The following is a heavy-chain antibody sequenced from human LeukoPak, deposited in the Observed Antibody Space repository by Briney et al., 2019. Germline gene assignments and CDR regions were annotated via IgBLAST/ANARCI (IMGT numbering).Heavy chain of an antibody. CDR1: GLTFSALA. CDR2: LSYDGKKK. V-gene: IGHV3-30*04. J-gene: IGHJ4*02. Sequence: PGGSLRLSCAASGLTFSALAMHWVRQAPGKGLEWVAVLSYDGKKKYYADSVKGRFTISRDNPKSTLYLQMSSLTPEDTAVYFCARDADYFDSSGYYRALDFWGQGTLVTVSS. CDR3: ARDADYFDSSGYYRALDF. D-gene: IGHD3-22*01.